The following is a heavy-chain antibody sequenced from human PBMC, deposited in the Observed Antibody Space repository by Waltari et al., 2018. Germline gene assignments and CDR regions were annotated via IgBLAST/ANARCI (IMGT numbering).Heavy chain of an antibody. CDR2: IYWNDDK. V-gene: IGHV2-5*01. J-gene: IGHJ3*02. CDR1: GFSLTTSGVG. CDR3: AHIHGGVSLSWGDAFDI. Sequence: QITLKESGPTLVKPTQTLTLTCTFSGFSLTTSGVGVAWIRQPPGKALEWLALIYWNDDKRYSPSLRRRLTTPKDPSENQVFLTMTNLDPVDTATYFCAHIHGGVSLSWGDAFDIWGQGKMVTVSS. D-gene: IGHD2-8*02.